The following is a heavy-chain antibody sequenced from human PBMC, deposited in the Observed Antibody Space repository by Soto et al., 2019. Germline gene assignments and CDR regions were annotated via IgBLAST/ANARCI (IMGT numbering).Heavy chain of an antibody. J-gene: IGHJ5*02. V-gene: IGHV4-39*01. Sequence: SETLSSTWRPAAASTSTRRFGCSWILPPPGEGLEWIGSIYHTGNAYYNPSLKSRVTISVDTSKNQFSLKLTSVTAADAALYYCARDFFDSSDYTTNWFDPWGQGTLVTVS. CDR2: IYHTGNA. D-gene: IGHD3-22*01. CDR3: ARDFFDSSDYTTNWFDP. CDR1: AASTSTRRFG.